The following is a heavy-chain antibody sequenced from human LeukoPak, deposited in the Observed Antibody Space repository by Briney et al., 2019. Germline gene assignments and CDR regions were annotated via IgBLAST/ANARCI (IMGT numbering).Heavy chain of an antibody. J-gene: IGHJ4*02. Sequence: GGSLRLSCAASGFTFSNYAMSWVRQAPGKGLEWVSAISGSASSTYHADSVKGRFTISRDNSKNTVLLQMNNLRLEDAAVYYCARGSRYGDYPYYCDFWGQGTLVTVSS. CDR1: GFTFSNYA. CDR3: ARGSRYGDYPYYCDF. D-gene: IGHD4-17*01. CDR2: ISGSASST. V-gene: IGHV3-23*01.